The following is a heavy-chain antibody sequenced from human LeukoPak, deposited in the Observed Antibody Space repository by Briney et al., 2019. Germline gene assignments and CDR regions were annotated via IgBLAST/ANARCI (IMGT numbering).Heavy chain of an antibody. Sequence: SQTLSLTCTVSGASISSGTDYWRWIRQPAGKGLEWIGRIYTSGSTKYNPSLKSRVTISIDTSKNQFSLKLTSVTAADTTVYYCARESLGPPYYFDYWGQGTLVTVSS. CDR2: IYTSGST. CDR1: GASISSGTDY. CDR3: ARESLGPPYYFDY. D-gene: IGHD1-26*01. J-gene: IGHJ4*02. V-gene: IGHV4-61*02.